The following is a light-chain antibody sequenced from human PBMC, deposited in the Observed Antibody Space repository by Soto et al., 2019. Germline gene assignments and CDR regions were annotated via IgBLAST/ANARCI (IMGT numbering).Light chain of an antibody. CDR1: QSLLHGNGYNY. CDR2: LGS. Sequence: DIVMTQSPLSLPVTPGEPASISCRSSQSLLHGNGYNYLDWYLQKPGQSPQLLIYLGSNQASGVPDRFSGSGSGTHFTLKISRVEAEDVGVYYCMQALQTPLTFGGGTKVDIK. V-gene: IGKV2-28*01. CDR3: MQALQTPLT. J-gene: IGKJ4*01.